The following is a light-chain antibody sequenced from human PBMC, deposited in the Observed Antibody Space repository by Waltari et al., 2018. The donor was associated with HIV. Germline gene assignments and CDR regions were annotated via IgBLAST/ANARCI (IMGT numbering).Light chain of an antibody. J-gene: IGKJ1*01. CDR2: KAS. CDR3: QQYNSYPWT. Sequence: DIQMTQPPSPVSASVGDRVTITCRASQSISSWLAWYQQKPGKAPKLLIYKASSLESGVPSRFSGSGSGTEFTLTISSLQPDDFATYYCQQYNSYPWTFGQGTKVEIK. V-gene: IGKV1-5*03. CDR1: QSISSW.